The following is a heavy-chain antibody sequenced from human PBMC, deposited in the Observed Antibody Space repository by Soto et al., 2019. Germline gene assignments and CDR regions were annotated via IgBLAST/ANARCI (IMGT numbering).Heavy chain of an antibody. J-gene: IGHJ4*02. CDR1: GYTFIDYY. Sequence: QVQLVQSGAEVKRPGASVKVSCKASGYTFIDYYMHWVRQAPGQGPEWMGWINPNSDVTEFAQKFQGRVTMTRDTSISTAYMELSRLKSGDTAVYYCARGPPITTTGRPEVDCWGQGTLVTVSP. D-gene: IGHD1-1*01. V-gene: IGHV1-2*02. CDR3: ARGPPITTTGRPEVDC. CDR2: INPNSDVT.